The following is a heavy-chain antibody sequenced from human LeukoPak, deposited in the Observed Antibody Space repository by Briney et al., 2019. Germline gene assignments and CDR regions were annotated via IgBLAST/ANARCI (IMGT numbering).Heavy chain of an antibody. J-gene: IGHJ4*02. CDR1: GFTFSSYG. D-gene: IGHD3-10*01. CDR3: AKDRGIISDY. CDR2: IRYDGSNK. Sequence: PGGSLRLSCAAPGFTFSSYGMHWVRQAPGKGLEWVAFIRYDGSNKYYADSVKGRFTISRDNSKNTLYLQMNSLRVEDTAVYYCAKDRGIISDYWGQGTLVTVSS. V-gene: IGHV3-30*02.